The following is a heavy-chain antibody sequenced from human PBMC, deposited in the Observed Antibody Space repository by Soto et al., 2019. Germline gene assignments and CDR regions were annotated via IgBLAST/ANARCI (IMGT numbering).Heavy chain of an antibody. D-gene: IGHD1-26*01. J-gene: IGHJ4*02. Sequence: QVQLVQSGAEVKKPGASLKVSCKASGYTFTSYGISWVRQAPGQGLEWLGWMSAYNGNTNYAQKLQGRVTMTTDTSTSTAYMELRSLRSDDTAVYYCARWDSGSYPKSYYFDYWGQGMLVTVSS. CDR1: GYTFTSYG. CDR3: ARWDSGSYPKSYYFDY. V-gene: IGHV1-18*01. CDR2: MSAYNGNT.